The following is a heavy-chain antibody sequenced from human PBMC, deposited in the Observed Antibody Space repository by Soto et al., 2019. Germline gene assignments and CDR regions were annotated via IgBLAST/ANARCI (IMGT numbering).Heavy chain of an antibody. CDR3: AKDVR. CDR1: GFTFSTHW. J-gene: IGHJ4*02. V-gene: IGHV3-7*05. Sequence: EVQLVESGGDLVQPGGSLRLSCAASGFTFSTHWMSWVRQATGKGLEWVANIKEDGSESYYADSVKGRFTISRDNAKNSLYLQLNGLGVEDTALYYCAKDVRWGQGTLVTVSS. CDR2: IKEDGSES.